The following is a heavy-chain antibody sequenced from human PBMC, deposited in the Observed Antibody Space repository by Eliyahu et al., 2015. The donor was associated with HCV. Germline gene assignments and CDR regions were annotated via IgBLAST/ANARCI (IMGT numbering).Heavy chain of an antibody. Sequence: QVQLVESGGGVVQPGRSLRLSCAASGFPFSSXGXXXXRQAPGKGLEWVAVISYDGSNKYYADSVKGRFTISRDNSKNTLYLQMNSLRAEDTAVYYCAKDRSDSSGYYSFRVSANWFDPWGQGTLVTVSS. J-gene: IGHJ5*02. D-gene: IGHD3-22*01. CDR1: GFPFSSXG. CDR2: ISYDGSNK. CDR3: AKDRSDSSGYYSFRVSANWFDP. V-gene: IGHV3-30*18.